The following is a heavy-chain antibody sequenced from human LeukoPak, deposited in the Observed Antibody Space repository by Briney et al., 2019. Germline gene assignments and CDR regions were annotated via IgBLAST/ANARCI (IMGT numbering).Heavy chain of an antibody. CDR3: ANLDLDTAMVTDY. Sequence: PGGSLRLSCAASGFTFSSFGMSWVRQAPGKGLEWVSAISGSGGSTYYADSVKGRFTISRDNSKNTLYLQMNSLRAEDTAVYYCANLDLDTAMVTDYWGQGTLVTVSS. CDR2: ISGSGGST. D-gene: IGHD5-18*01. CDR1: GFTFSSFG. V-gene: IGHV3-23*01. J-gene: IGHJ4*02.